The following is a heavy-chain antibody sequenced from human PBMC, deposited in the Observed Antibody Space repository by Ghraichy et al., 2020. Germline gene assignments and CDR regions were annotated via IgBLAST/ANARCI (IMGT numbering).Heavy chain of an antibody. J-gene: IGHJ6*02. CDR2: ISSSSNYM. Sequence: LSLTCAASGFTFSSYTKTWVRQAPGKGLEWVSVISSSSNYMYYADSVKGRFTISRDNAKNSLSLQMDSLRAEDTAVYYCAREVGSGSYTRGMDVWGQGTTVTVSS. V-gene: IGHV3-21*01. CDR3: AREVGSGSYTRGMDV. D-gene: IGHD3-10*01. CDR1: GFTFSSYT.